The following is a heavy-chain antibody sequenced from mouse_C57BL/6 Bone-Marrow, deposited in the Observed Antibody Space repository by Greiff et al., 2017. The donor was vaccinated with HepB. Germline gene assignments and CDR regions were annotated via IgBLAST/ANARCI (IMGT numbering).Heavy chain of an antibody. CDR3: ARREITTGIDY. V-gene: IGHV3-6*01. J-gene: IGHJ2*01. Sequence: ESGPGLVKPSQSLSLTCSVTGYSITSGYYWNWIRQFPGNKLEWMGYISYDGSNNYNPSLKNRISITRDTSKNQFFLKLNSVTTEDTATYYCARREITTGIDYWGQGTTLTVSS. D-gene: IGHD1-1*01. CDR2: ISYDGSN. CDR1: GYSITSGYY.